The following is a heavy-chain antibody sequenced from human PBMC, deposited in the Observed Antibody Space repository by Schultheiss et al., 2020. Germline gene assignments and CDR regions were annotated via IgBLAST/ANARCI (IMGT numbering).Heavy chain of an antibody. CDR3: AREIGSTSLDY. CDR2: IRYNGNNK. J-gene: IGHJ4*02. Sequence: GGSLRLSCAASGFSFNTVGMHWVRQAPGKGLEWVAVIRYNGNNKYYADSVKGRFTISRDNSKNTLYLQMNSLRVEDTAVYYCAREIGSTSLDYWGQGTLVNVSS. V-gene: IGHV3-33*01. CDR1: GFSFNTVG. D-gene: IGHD6-13*01.